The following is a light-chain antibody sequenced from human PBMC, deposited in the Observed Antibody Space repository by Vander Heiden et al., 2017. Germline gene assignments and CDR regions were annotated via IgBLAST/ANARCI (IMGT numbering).Light chain of an antibody. CDR1: QGITTY. J-gene: IGKJ2*01. CDR3: QQDDSYPHT. Sequence: AIRLTQSPSSLSASTGDRVTITCRAGQGITTYLAWYQQKPGKAPKLLIYAASTLQGGVPSRFSGSGSGTDFTLTVSRLQSEDFATYYCQQDDSYPHTFGQGTKMEIK. V-gene: IGKV1-8*01. CDR2: AAS.